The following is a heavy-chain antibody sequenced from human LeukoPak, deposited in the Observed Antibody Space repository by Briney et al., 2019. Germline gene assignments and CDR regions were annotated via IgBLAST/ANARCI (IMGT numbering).Heavy chain of an antibody. V-gene: IGHV1-46*01. J-gene: IGHJ4*02. D-gene: IGHD1-26*01. Sequence: ASVKVSCKASGYTLTSSNMHWVGRAPGQGLEWRGIINASGGSTSYAQKFQGRVTMTRDMSTSTVYMELSSLRSEDTAVYYCARDLGTAGATYFDYWGQGTLVTVSS. CDR2: INASGGST. CDR3: ARDLGTAGATYFDY. CDR1: GYTLTSSN.